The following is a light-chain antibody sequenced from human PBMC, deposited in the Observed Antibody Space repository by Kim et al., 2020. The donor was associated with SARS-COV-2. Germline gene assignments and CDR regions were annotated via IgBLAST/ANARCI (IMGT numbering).Light chain of an antibody. Sequence: LSPGERATPSCRASQSVSSNNLAWYQQKSGQAPRLLIYGASNRATGIPDRFSGSGSGTDFILSISRLEPEDFAVYYCQQYGYPPRTFGQGTKLEI. CDR2: GAS. J-gene: IGKJ2*01. CDR3: QQYGYPPRT. CDR1: QSVSSNN. V-gene: IGKV3-20*01.